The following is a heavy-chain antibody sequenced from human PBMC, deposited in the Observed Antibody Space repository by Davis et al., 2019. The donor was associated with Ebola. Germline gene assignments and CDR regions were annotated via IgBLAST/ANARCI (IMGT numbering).Heavy chain of an antibody. J-gene: IGHJ4*02. V-gene: IGHV1-18*04. CDR2: INHHNGNT. CDR3: ARAQFPTTSDY. Sequence: ASVKVSCKASGYTFTNYGSTWVRQAPGQGLEWMGWINHHNGNTNYAQNVQGRVTMTTDTSTSTVYMEVGSLRSDDTAVYYCARAQFPTTSDYWGQGTLVTVSS. D-gene: IGHD1-1*01. CDR1: GYTFTNYG.